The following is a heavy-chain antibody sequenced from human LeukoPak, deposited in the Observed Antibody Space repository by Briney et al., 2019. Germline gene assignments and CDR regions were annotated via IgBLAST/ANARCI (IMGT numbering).Heavy chain of an antibody. D-gene: IGHD6-19*01. CDR1: GFTFSDYY. J-gene: IGHJ4*02. CDR2: INHSGST. V-gene: IGHV4-34*01. Sequence: GSLRLSCAASGFTFSDYYMSWIRQPPGKGLEWIGEINHSGSTNYNPSLKSRVTISVDTSKNQFSLKLSSVTAADTAVYYCARVIPAVAGLFDYWGQGTLVTVSS. CDR3: ARVIPAVAGLFDY.